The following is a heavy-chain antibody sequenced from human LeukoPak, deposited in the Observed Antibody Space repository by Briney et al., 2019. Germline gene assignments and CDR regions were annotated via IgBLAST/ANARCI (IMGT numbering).Heavy chain of an antibody. V-gene: IGHV3-15*01. CDR1: GFTLRNAW. J-gene: IGHJ4*02. D-gene: IGHD3-22*01. Sequence: GGSLRLSCPASGFTLRNAWMSWVRQAPGKGLEWVGRIRSKTDGGTTDYTAPVKGGFTVSRDDSKNTLYLQMNSLKTEDTAVYYCTTGLKTYYSDSSGYYLGDYWGQGTLVTVSS. CDR2: IRSKTDGGTT. CDR3: TTGLKTYYSDSSGYYLGDY.